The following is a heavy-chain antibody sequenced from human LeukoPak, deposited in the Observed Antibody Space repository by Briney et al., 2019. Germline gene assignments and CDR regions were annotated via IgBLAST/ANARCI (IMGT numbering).Heavy chain of an antibody. CDR2: IYHSGST. CDR3: ATNGWYCLDH. D-gene: IGHD6-19*01. V-gene: IGHV4-4*02. CDR1: GGSISSHNW. J-gene: IGHJ1*01. Sequence: SETLSLTCAVSGGSISSHNWWSWVRQPPGKGLEWIGEIYHSGSTNYNPSLQSRVTISVDKSNNHFSLRLTSVTAADTAVYYCATNGWYCLDHWGQGALVTVSS.